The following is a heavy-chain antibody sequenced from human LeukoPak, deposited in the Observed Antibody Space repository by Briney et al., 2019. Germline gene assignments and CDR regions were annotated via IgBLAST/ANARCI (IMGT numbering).Heavy chain of an antibody. CDR2: INPNSGGT. Sequence: ASVKVSCKASGYTFTGYYMHWVRQAPGQGLEWMGWINPNSGGTNYAQKFQGRVTMTRDTSISTAYMELSRLRSDDTAVYYCARELTDYDSSGYYGTPGPSDYWGQGTLVTVSS. J-gene: IGHJ4*02. CDR3: ARELTDYDSSGYYGTPGPSDY. CDR1: GYTFTGYY. D-gene: IGHD3-22*01. V-gene: IGHV1-2*02.